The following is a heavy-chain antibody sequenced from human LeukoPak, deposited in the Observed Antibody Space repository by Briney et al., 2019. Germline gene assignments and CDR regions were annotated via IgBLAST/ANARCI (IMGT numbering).Heavy chain of an antibody. J-gene: IGHJ4*02. CDR2: ISYDGSNK. CDR3: AKDRSQLEVTESTFDY. Sequence: GGSLRLSCAASGFTFSSNAMHWVRQAPGKGLEWVAVISYDGSNKYYADSVKGRFTISRDNSKNTLYLQMNSLRAEDTAVYYCAKDRSQLEVTESTFDYWGQGTLVTVSS. D-gene: IGHD2-21*02. V-gene: IGHV3-30-3*01. CDR1: GFTFSSNA.